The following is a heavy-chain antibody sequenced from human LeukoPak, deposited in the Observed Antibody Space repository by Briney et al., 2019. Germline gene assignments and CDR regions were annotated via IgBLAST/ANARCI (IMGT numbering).Heavy chain of an antibody. Sequence: SETLSLTCSVSGVSIRSYYWSWIRQPPGKELEWIGFIYFSGHTNYNPSLKSRVTISVDTSKNQFSLKLASVTAADTAVYYCAKQVVRGVIITAVDYWGQGTLVTVSS. D-gene: IGHD3-10*01. CDR1: GVSIRSYY. CDR2: IYFSGHT. CDR3: AKQVVRGVIITAVDY. J-gene: IGHJ4*02. V-gene: IGHV4-59*01.